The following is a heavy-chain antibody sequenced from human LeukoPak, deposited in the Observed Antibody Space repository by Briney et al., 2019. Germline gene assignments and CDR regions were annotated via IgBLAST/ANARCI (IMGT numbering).Heavy chain of an antibody. V-gene: IGHV4-4*07. CDR3: ARALRYFDWPPRRDY. D-gene: IGHD3-9*01. J-gene: IGHJ4*02. CDR1: GGSISSYY. Sequence: SETLSLTCTVSGGSISSYYWSWIRQPAGKGLEWIGRIYASGNTNYNPSLKSRVTMSQDTSKNQFALKLSSVTAADTAVYYCARALRYFDWPPRRDYWGQGTLVTVSS. CDR2: IYASGNT.